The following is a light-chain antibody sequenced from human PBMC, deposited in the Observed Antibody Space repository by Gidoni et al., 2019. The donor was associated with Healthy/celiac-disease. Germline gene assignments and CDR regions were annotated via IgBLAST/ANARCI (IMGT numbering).Light chain of an antibody. V-gene: IGKV3-20*01. Sequence: EIGSTQSPGTLSLSPGERATLSCRASQSVSSSYLAWYQQKPGQAPRLLIYGASSRATGIPDRFSGSGSGTDFTLTISRLEPEDFAVYYCQQYGSSPRTFXQXTKVEIK. CDR2: GAS. CDR1: QSVSSSY. J-gene: IGKJ1*01. CDR3: QQYGSSPRT.